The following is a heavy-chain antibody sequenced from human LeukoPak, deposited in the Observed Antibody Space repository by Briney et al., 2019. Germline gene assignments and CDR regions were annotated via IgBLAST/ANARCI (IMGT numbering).Heavy chain of an antibody. CDR2: IKSKPNGGTT. Sequence: GGSLRLSCAASGVTFSNAWMIWVRQAPGKGLEWVGRIKSKPNGGTTDYAAPMKGRFTISRDDSKNTLYLQMNSLKTEDTAVYYCTTDWQQLGIDYWGQGTLVTVSS. CDR1: GVTFSNAW. CDR3: TTDWQQLGIDY. V-gene: IGHV3-15*01. J-gene: IGHJ4*02. D-gene: IGHD6-13*01.